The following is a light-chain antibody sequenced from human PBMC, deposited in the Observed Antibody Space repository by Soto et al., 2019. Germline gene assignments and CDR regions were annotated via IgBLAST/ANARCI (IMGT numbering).Light chain of an antibody. CDR1: QSVSRSH. CDR2: GAS. V-gene: IGKV3D-20*02. CDR3: QQRSNWTPWT. J-gene: IGKJ1*01. Sequence: IVWTQVPTALSLSPGERATLSCRASQSVSRSHLAWFQQKPGQAPRLLIYGASNRATGIPDRVSGSGSGTDFTLTISSLEPADFAVYYGQQRSNWTPWTVGQGTKVDI.